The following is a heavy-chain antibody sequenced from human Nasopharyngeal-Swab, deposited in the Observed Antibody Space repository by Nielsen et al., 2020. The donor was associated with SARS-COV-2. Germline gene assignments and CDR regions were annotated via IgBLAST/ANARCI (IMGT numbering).Heavy chain of an antibody. Sequence: ASAKVSCKASGYTFTSYYMHWVRQAPGQGLEWMGIINPSGGSTSYAQKFQGRVTMTRDTSTSTVYMELSSLRSEDTAVYYCASHRDQTAPFDYWGQGTLVTVSS. CDR1: GYTFTSYY. D-gene: IGHD1-14*01. V-gene: IGHV1-46*01. CDR2: INPSGGST. CDR3: ASHRDQTAPFDY. J-gene: IGHJ4*02.